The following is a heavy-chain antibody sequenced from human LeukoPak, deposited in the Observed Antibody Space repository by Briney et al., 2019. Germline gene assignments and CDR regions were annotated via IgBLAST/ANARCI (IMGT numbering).Heavy chain of an antibody. D-gene: IGHD3-10*01. J-gene: IGHJ4*02. Sequence: GGSLRLPCAASGFTFSHLPMRWLRQAPGMGRHWVSTISGSGNRTYDADSVKGPFNISRGNSKKTLYLQMTGMRAEDTAVYYWAKLKRVGIAPFDDWGQGALVTVSS. CDR2: ISGSGNRT. CDR1: GFTFSHLP. V-gene: IGHV3-23*01. CDR3: AKLKRVGIAPFDD.